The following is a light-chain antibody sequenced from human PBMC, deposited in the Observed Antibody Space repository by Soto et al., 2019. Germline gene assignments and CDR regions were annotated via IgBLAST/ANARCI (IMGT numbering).Light chain of an antibody. CDR1: QSVTTF. CDR2: DAS. Sequence: EVELTQSPATLSLSPGESATLSCRASQSVTTFFAWYQQRPGLPPRLLIYDASTRATGIPARFSGSGSGTDFTLTISSLEPEDFAVYYCQQSSNWPPAITFGQGTRLEI. V-gene: IGKV3-11*01. CDR3: QQSSNWPPAIT. J-gene: IGKJ5*01.